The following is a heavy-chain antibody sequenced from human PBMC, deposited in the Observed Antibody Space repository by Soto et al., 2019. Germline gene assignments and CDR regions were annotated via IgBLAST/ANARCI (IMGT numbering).Heavy chain of an antibody. CDR1: GGSISSGDYY. J-gene: IGHJ6*02. CDR2: IYYSGST. CDR3: ARDLSGRIAARPPYYYYGMDV. D-gene: IGHD6-6*01. V-gene: IGHV4-30-4*01. Sequence: SETLSLTCTVSGGSISSGDYYWSWIRQPPGKGLEWIGYIYYSGSTYYNPSLKSRVTISVDTSKNQFSLKLSSVTAADTAVYYCARDLSGRIAARPPYYYYGMDVWGQGTTVT.